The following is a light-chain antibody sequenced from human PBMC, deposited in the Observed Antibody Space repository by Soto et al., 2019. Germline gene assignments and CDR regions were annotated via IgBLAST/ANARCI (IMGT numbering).Light chain of an antibody. V-gene: IGLV1-40*01. J-gene: IGLJ3*02. CDR1: SSNIGADSN. CDR2: DNN. Sequence: QSVLTQPPSVSGATGRRVTISCTGSSSNIGADSNVHWYQQFPGTVPKVVIFDNNNRPSGVPDRFSGSKSGTSASLAITELQAEDEADYYCQSYDSSLRVWMFGGGTKVTV. CDR3: QSYDSSLRVWM.